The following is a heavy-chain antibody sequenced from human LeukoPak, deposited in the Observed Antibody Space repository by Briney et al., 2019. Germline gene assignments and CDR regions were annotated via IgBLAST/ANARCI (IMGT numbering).Heavy chain of an antibody. Sequence: SETLSLTCAVSGYSISNSYYWGWIRQPPGKGLEWISSIYHTGGTYYNPSLKSRVTISIDTSKKQFSMSLSCVTAADTAVYYCARDAQTYYYDTSGYYFEYWGQGTLVTVSS. D-gene: IGHD3-22*01. J-gene: IGHJ4*02. CDR3: ARDAQTYYYDTSGYYFEY. CDR1: GYSISNSYY. V-gene: IGHV4-38-2*02. CDR2: IYHTGGT.